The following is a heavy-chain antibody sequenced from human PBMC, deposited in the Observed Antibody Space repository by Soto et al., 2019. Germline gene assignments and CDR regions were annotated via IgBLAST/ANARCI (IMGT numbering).Heavy chain of an antibody. CDR1: GGSISSYY. CDR2: IYYSGST. Sequence: SETLSLTCTVSGGSISSYYWSWIRQPPGKGLEWIGYIYYSGSTSYNPSLKSRVTISVDTSKNHFSLKLNSITAADTAVYYCARDGAHYYGSGSRYYYGMDVWGQGTTVTVSS. V-gene: IGHV4-59*01. J-gene: IGHJ6*02. CDR3: ARDGAHYYGSGSRYYYGMDV. D-gene: IGHD3-10*01.